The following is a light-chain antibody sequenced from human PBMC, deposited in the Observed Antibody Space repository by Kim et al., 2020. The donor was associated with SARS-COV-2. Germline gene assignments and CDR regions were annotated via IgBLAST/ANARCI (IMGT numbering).Light chain of an antibody. V-gene: IGKV3-15*01. J-gene: IGKJ1*01. CDR2: GAS. CDR1: QSVSGN. Sequence: SVSPGERATLSCRASQSVSGNLAWYQQKPGQARRHLIYGASTRATGIPARFSGSGSGTEFTLTISSLQSEDFAVYYCQQYNNWWTFGQGTKVDIK. CDR3: QQYNNWWT.